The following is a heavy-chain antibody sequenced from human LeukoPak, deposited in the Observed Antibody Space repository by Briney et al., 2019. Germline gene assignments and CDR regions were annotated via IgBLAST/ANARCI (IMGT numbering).Heavy chain of an antibody. D-gene: IGHD6-6*01. J-gene: IGHJ4*02. CDR3: ARGVAARPGSPLDY. V-gene: IGHV1-18*01. Sequence: ASVKVSCTASGYTFTTYGINWVRQAPGQGLEWMGWISAYNGNTNYAQKLQGRVTMTTATSTSTAYMELRSLRSDDTAVYYCARGVAARPGSPLDYWGQGTLVTVSS. CDR2: ISAYNGNT. CDR1: GYTFTTYG.